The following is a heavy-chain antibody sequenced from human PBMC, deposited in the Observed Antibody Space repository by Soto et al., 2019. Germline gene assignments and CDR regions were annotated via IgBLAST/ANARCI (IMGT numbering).Heavy chain of an antibody. CDR1: GGTFSSYT. Sequence: ASVKVSCKASGGTFSSYTISWVRQAPGQGLEWMGRIIPILGIANYAQKFQGRVTITADKSTSTAYMELSSLRSEDTAVYYCARARGTLPSLDGSLDGDYFDYWGQGTLVTVSS. J-gene: IGHJ4*02. D-gene: IGHD3-16*01. CDR3: ARARGTLPSLDGSLDGDYFDY. CDR2: IIPILGIA. V-gene: IGHV1-69*02.